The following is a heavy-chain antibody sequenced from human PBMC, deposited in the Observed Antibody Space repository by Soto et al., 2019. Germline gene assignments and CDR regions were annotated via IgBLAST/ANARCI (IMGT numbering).Heavy chain of an antibody. D-gene: IGHD2-15*01. V-gene: IGHV3-30*18. J-gene: IGHJ5*02. CDR2: ISYDGSNK. Sequence: QVQLVESGGGVVQPGRSLRLSCAASGFTFSSYGMHWVRQAPGKGLEWVAVISYDGSNKYYADSVKGRFTISRDNSRNXLXQQMNSLRAEDTAVYYCAKDGGYCSGGSCYGNWFDPWGQGTLVTVSS. CDR1: GFTFSSYG. CDR3: AKDGGYCSGGSCYGNWFDP.